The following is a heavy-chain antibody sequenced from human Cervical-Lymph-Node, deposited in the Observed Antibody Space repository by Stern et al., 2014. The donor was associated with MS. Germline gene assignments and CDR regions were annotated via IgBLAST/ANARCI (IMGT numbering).Heavy chain of an antibody. Sequence: QVQLVQSGAEVKKPGASVKVSCKASGYTFGSYGFHWVRQAPGQGLQWMGLIDVYSGNTKNAQMFQGRVTLTTEKSTNTAYMELRSLKPDDTAMYYCARDKREGDYWGQGTLVTVSS. D-gene: IGHD1-26*01. CDR3: ARDKREGDY. CDR1: GYTFGSYG. V-gene: IGHV1-18*01. CDR2: IDVYSGNT. J-gene: IGHJ4*02.